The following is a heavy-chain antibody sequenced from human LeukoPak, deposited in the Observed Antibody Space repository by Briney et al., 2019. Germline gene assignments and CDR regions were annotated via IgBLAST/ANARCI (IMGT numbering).Heavy chain of an antibody. CDR2: INPSGGST. D-gene: IGHD3-9*01. CDR1: GYTFTSYY. V-gene: IGHV1-46*01. CDR3: ARDPNNYDILTGYQT. J-gene: IGHJ5*02. Sequence: ASVKVSCKASGYTFTSYYMHRVRQAPGQGLEWMGIINPSGGSTSYAQKFQGGVTMTRDTSTSTVYMELSSLRSEDTAVYYCARDPNNYDILTGYQTWGQGTLVTVSS.